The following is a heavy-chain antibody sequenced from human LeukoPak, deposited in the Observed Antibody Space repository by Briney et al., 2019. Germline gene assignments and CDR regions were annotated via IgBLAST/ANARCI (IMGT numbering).Heavy chain of an antibody. CDR3: ARALRYCSTTSCQYYFDY. V-gene: IGHV1-8*01. CDR2: MNPNSGNT. D-gene: IGHD2-2*01. CDR1: GYTFTNYD. J-gene: IGHJ4*02. Sequence: ASVKASCKASGYTFTNYDINWVRQAAGQGLEWMGWMNPNSGNTGYAQKFQGRVTMTRNTSISTAYMELSSLKSEDTAVYYCARALRYCSTTSCQYYFDYWGQGTLVTVSS.